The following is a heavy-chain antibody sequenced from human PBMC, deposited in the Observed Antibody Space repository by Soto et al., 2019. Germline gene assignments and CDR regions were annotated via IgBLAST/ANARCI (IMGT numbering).Heavy chain of an antibody. Sequence: ASVKVSCEASGYTFTSYGITWVRQAPGQGLEWMGWISNYNGDTHYAQKFQDRVTMTTDTSASTAYMELRRLRSDDTAVYYCAREYSFGSGTYYTGLGFDYWGLGTLVTV. J-gene: IGHJ4*02. D-gene: IGHD3-10*01. V-gene: IGHV1-18*01. CDR3: AREYSFGSGTYYTGLGFDY. CDR2: ISNYNGDT. CDR1: GYTFTSYG.